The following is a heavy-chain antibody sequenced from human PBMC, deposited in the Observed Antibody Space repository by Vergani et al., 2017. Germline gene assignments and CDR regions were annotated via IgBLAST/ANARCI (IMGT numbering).Heavy chain of an antibody. CDR1: GFTFSDFS. Sequence: EVQLVESGGGLVKPGGSLRLSCAASGFTFSDFSMSWVRQAPGKGLEWVAFIGSSGPYINYANSVKGRFIISRDNTNTSLFLQLRILRAEDAAVYYCARDCTSGGCPDNYGMDVWVQGATVTVSS. D-gene: IGHD2-8*01. V-gene: IGHV3-21*06. J-gene: IGHJ6*02. CDR2: IGSSGPYI. CDR3: ARDCTSGGCPDNYGMDV.